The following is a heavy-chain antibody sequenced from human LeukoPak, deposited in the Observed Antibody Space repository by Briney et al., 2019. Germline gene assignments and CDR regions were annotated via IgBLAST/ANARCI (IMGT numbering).Heavy chain of an antibody. CDR3: AKGFRDYDILTGYIWVDY. CDR2: ISYDGSNK. D-gene: IGHD3-9*01. V-gene: IGHV3-30*18. Sequence: PGGSLRLSCAASGFTFSSYGMHWVRRAPGKGLEWVAVISYDGSNKYYADSVKGRFTIPRDNSKNTLYLQMNSLRAEDTAVYYCAKGFRDYDILTGYIWVDYWGQGTLVTVSS. CDR1: GFTFSSYG. J-gene: IGHJ4*02.